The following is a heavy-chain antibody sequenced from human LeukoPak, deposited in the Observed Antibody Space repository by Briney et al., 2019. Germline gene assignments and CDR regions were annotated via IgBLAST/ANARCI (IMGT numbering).Heavy chain of an antibody. CDR2: FYHGGNT. CDR1: GFTFSDHY. J-gene: IGHJ4*02. D-gene: IGHD2-8*01. V-gene: IGHV4-38-2*01. Sequence: GSLRLSCAASGFTFSDHYMDWVRQAPGKGLEWIGSFYHGGNTYYNPSLKSRVTMSVDTSKNQFSLKLSSVTAADTAVYYCASEKNGPPADYWGQGTLVTVSS. CDR3: ASEKNGPPADY.